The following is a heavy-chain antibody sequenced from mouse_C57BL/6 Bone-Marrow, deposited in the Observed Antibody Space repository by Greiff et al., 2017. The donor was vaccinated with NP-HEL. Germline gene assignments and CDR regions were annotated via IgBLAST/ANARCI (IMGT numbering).Heavy chain of an antibody. CDR2: INPNYGTT. V-gene: IGHV1-39*01. J-gene: IGHJ2*01. D-gene: IGHD1-1*01. Sequence: VHVKQSGPELVKPGASVKISCKASGYSFTDYNMNWVKQSNGKSLEWIGVINPNYGTTSYNQKFKGKATLTVDQSSSTAYMQLNSLTSEDSAVYYCARYYYGSSYIDYWGQGTTLTVSS. CDR1: GYSFTDYN. CDR3: ARYYYGSSYIDY.